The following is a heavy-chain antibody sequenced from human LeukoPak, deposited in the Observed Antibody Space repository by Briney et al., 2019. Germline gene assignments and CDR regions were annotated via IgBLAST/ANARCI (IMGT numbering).Heavy chain of an antibody. V-gene: IGHV3-21*01. D-gene: IGHD1-26*01. CDR1: GFTFSSYS. J-gene: IGHJ6*03. CDR2: ITWNSDNI. Sequence: GGSLRLSCAASGFTFSSYSMNWVRQAPGKGLEWVSGITWNSDNIEYADSVKGRFTISRDNAKNSLYLQMNSLRAEDTAVYFCARDPYSGNYGAYYYYYMDVWGKGTTVTISS. CDR3: ARDPYSGNYGAYYYYYMDV.